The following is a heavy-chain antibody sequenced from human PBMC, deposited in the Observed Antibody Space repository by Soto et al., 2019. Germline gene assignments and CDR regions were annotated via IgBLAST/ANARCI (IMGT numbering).Heavy chain of an antibody. CDR1: GDSVSGNSAA. J-gene: IGHJ4*02. CDR3: AREDMHLVGHPVDY. CDR2: TYYRSKWYN. D-gene: IGHD6-6*01. V-gene: IGHV6-1*01. Sequence: KQSQTLSLTCAVSGDSVSGNSAAWNWIRQSPSRGLEWLGRTYYRSKWYNDYAVSVKSRITINPDTSKNQFSLQLNSVTPEDTAVYYCAREDMHLVGHPVDYWGQGTLVTVSS.